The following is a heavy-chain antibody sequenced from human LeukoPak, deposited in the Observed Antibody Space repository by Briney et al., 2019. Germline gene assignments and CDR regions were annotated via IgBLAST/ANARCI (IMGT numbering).Heavy chain of an antibody. J-gene: IGHJ4*02. Sequence: SEILSLTCTVSGGSISSSSYYWGWIRQPPGKGLEWIGSIYYSGSTYYNPSLKSRVTISVDTSKNQFSLKLSSVTAADTAVYYCARDWGDTAMPEYYFDYWGQGTLVTVSS. CDR2: IYYSGST. V-gene: IGHV4-39*07. CDR1: GGSISSSSYY. D-gene: IGHD5-18*01. CDR3: ARDWGDTAMPEYYFDY.